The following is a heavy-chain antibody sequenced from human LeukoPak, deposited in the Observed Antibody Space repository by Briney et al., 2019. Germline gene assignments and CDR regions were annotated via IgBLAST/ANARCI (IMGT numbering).Heavy chain of an antibody. CDR2: ISSSGSNI. CDR3: VRVKGTYFDY. Sequence: GGSLRLSCTASGFPLSSYSINWVRQAPGKGLEWISYISSSGSNIYYLDSVQGRLTVSRDNERNSLFLQIDSPRAEDTAVYYCVRVKGTYFDYWGQGSLVTVSS. J-gene: IGHJ4*02. CDR1: GFPLSSYS. D-gene: IGHD1-1*01. V-gene: IGHV3-48*01.